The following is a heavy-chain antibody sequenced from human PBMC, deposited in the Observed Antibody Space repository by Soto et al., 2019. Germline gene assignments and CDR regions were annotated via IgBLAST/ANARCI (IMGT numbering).Heavy chain of an antibody. CDR2: TYYRSKWYT. Sequence: QTLSLTCAISGDSVSSSTTAWNWIRQSPSRGLEWLGRTYYRSKWYTEYAVSVKSRITITSVTSKNQFSLQLNSVTPEDAAVYYCARGEIWYFDFWGRRTLVTFSS. J-gene: IGHJ2*01. CDR1: GDSVSSSTTA. CDR3: ARGEIWYFDF. V-gene: IGHV6-1*01. D-gene: IGHD3-16*01.